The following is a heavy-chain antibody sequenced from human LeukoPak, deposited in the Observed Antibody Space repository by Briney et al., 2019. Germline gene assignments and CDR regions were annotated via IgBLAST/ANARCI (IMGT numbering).Heavy chain of an antibody. CDR3: RGGPGWTFNH. V-gene: IGHV3-11*01. D-gene: IGHD3/OR15-3a*01. CDR1: GFSFSDNF. CDR2: ISSRGDTI. Sequence: GGSLRLSCTASGFSFSDNFMGWLRQSPGKGLEWVSYISSRGDTIHYSDVVKGRFSISRDNSKRSLYLQMNRLKIDDTAVYCARGGPGWTFNHWGRGTLVSVSS. J-gene: IGHJ5*02.